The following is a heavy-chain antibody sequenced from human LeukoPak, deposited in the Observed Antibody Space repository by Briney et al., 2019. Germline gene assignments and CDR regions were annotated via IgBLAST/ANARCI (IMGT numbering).Heavy chain of an antibody. CDR2: IYHSGNT. V-gene: IGHV4-38-2*02. Sequence: SETLSLTCIVSGYSISSGYYWGWIRPPPGKGLEYIGSIYHSGNTYYNSSLKSRVTISVDTSKNHFSLKLTSVTAADTAVYYCARIGGDLQDSWGQGTLVTVSS. J-gene: IGHJ4*02. CDR1: GYSISSGYY. D-gene: IGHD3-16*01. CDR3: ARIGGDLQDS.